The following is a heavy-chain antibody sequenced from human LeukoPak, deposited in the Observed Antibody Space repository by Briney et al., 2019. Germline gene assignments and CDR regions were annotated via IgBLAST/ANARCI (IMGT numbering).Heavy chain of an antibody. CDR3: AKDIGGYSYGERGGALDY. J-gene: IGHJ4*02. CDR1: GFTVSSNY. V-gene: IGHV3-53*05. CDR2: IYSGGST. D-gene: IGHD5-18*01. Sequence: GGSLRLSCAASGFTVSSNYMSWVRQAPGKGLEWVSVIYSGGSTYYADSVKGRFTISRDNSKNSLYLQMNSLRAEDTALYYCAKDIGGYSYGERGGALDYWGQGTLVTVSS.